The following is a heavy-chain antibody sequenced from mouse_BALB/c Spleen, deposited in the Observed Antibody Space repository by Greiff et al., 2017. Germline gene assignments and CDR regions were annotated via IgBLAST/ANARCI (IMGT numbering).Heavy chain of an antibody. CDR3: TSDYVYDMDY. D-gene: IGHD2-4*01. CDR1: GYTFTDYE. V-gene: IGHV1-15*01. CDR2: IDPETGGT. J-gene: IGHJ4*01. Sequence: QVQLQQSGAELVRPGASVTLSCKASGYTFTDYEMHWVKQTPVHGLEWIGAIDPETGGTAYNQKFKGKATLTADKSSSTAYMELRSLTSEDSAVYYCTSDYVYDMDYWGQGTSVTVSS.